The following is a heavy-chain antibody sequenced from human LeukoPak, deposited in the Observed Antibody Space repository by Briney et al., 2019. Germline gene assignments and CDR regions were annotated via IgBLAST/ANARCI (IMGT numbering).Heavy chain of an antibody. D-gene: IGHD6-13*01. Sequence: GGSLRLSCAASGFTFSSYAMHWVRQAPGKGLEYVSAISSNGGSTYYANSVKGRFTISRDNSKNTLYLQMNSLRAEDTAVYYCARFRIAAADGYFDYWGQGTLVTVSS. CDR1: GFTFSSYA. CDR2: ISSNGGST. J-gene: IGHJ4*02. CDR3: ARFRIAAADGYFDY. V-gene: IGHV3-64*01.